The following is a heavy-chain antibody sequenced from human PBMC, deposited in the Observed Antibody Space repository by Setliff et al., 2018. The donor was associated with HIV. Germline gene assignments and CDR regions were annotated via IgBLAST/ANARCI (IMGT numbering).Heavy chain of an antibody. J-gene: IGHJ5*01. CDR2: INHSGRT. CDR1: GGSISSCYHY. CDR3: ARSSNTLNWFDP. Sequence: PSETLSLTCTVSGGSISSCYHYWGWIRQPPGKGLEWIGRINHSGRTYYNPPFKSRVTISVDTPKNQFSQKLKSVTAADTAVYYCARSSNTLNWFDPWGQGTLVTVSS. D-gene: IGHD4-4*01. V-gene: IGHV4-39*01.